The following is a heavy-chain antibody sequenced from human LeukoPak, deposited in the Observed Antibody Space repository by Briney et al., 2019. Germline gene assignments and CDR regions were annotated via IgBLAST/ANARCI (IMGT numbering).Heavy chain of an antibody. V-gene: IGHV1-3*01. CDR3: ARMYSSSWSAPDY. Sequence: PLASVKVSCKASGYTFTSYAMHWVCQAPGQRLEWMGWINAGNGNTKYSQKFQGRVTITRDTSASTAYMELSSLRSEDTAVYYCARMYSSSWSAPDYWGQGTLVTVSS. CDR2: INAGNGNT. D-gene: IGHD6-13*01. J-gene: IGHJ4*02. CDR1: GYTFTSYA.